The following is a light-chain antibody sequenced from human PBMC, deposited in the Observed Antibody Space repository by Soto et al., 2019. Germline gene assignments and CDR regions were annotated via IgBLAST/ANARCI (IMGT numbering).Light chain of an antibody. J-gene: IGLJ1*01. V-gene: IGLV2-14*01. CDR2: EVN. CDR1: SSDVGGYNY. Sequence: QSALTQPASVSGSPGQSITISCTGTSSDVGGYNYVSWYQQHPGKAPKLMIYEVNNRPSGVSNRFSGSKSGNTASLTISGLQVEDEADYYCSSYTTSSTYVFGTGTKLTVL. CDR3: SSYTTSSTYV.